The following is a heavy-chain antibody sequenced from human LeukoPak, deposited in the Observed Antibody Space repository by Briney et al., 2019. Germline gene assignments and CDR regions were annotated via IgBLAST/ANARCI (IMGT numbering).Heavy chain of an antibody. CDR2: IYYSGST. J-gene: IGHJ3*02. D-gene: IGHD6-19*01. CDR1: GGSISSSSYY. V-gene: IGHV4-61*01. Sequence: SETLSLTCTVSGGSISSSSYYWSWIRQPPGKGLEWIGYIYYSGSTNYNPSLKSRVTISVDTSKNQFSLKLSSVTAADTAVYYCARGKGYSSGRGAFDIWGQGTMVTVSS. CDR3: ARGKGYSSGRGAFDI.